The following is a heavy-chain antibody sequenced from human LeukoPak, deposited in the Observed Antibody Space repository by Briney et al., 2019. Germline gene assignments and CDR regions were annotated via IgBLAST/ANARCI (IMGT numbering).Heavy chain of an antibody. Sequence: ASVKVSCKASGYIFTKYGFTWARQAPGQGLEWMGWISAYDGYTNHAQKFQGRVTMTTDSSTSTAYMELRSLRSDDTAVYYCARVSGSIVARLAWFDSWGQGTLVTVSS. CDR2: ISAYDGYT. D-gene: IGHD6-6*01. J-gene: IGHJ5*01. CDR3: ARVSGSIVARLAWFDS. CDR1: GYIFTKYG. V-gene: IGHV1-18*01.